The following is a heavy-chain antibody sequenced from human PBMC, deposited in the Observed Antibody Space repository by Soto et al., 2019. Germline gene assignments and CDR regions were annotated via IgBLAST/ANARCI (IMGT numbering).Heavy chain of an antibody. CDR2: INHSGST. CDR1: GDSITSNSYF. Sequence: SETLSLTCTVSGDSITSNSYFWAWIRQPPGKGLEWIGEINHSGSTNYNPSLKSRVTISVDTSKNQFSLKLSSVTAADTAVYYCARGSKGGLGRPLDYWGQGTLVTVSS. J-gene: IGHJ4*02. CDR3: ARGSKGGLGRPLDY. V-gene: IGHV4-39*07. D-gene: IGHD2-15*01.